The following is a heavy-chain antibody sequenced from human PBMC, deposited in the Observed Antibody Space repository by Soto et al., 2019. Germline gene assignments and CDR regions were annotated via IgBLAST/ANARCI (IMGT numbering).Heavy chain of an antibody. V-gene: IGHV3-23*01. J-gene: IGHJ6*02. CDR1: GFTFSSYA. CDR3: ARGRTGYCISTSCLHYGMVV. D-gene: IGHD2-2*01. CDR2: ISGSGGST. Sequence: GGSLRLSCAASGFTFSSYAMSWVRQAPGKGLEWVSAISGSGGSTYYADSVKGRFTISRDNSKNTLYLQMNSLRAEDTAVYYCARGRTGYCISTSCLHYGMVVWGQGTTVNVSS.